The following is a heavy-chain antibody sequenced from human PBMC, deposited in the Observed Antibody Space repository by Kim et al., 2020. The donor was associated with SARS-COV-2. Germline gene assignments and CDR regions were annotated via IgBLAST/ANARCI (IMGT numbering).Heavy chain of an antibody. CDR3: TRGGGSDWSTTAIDY. V-gene: IGHV3-72*01. J-gene: IGHJ4*02. CDR2: IRNRANGYTT. Sequence: GGSLRLSCAASGFTFSDHYMDWVRQAPGKGLEWVGRIRNRANGYTTQYIASVKGRFSISRDDSKNSVDLQMNSLEIEDTAVYYCTRGGGSDWSTTAIDYWGLGTLVTVSP. CDR1: GFTFSDHY. D-gene: IGHD3-9*01.